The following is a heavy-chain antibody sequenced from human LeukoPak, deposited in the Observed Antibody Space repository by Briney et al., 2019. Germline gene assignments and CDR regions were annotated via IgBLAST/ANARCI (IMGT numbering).Heavy chain of an antibody. CDR2: INHSGST. J-gene: IGHJ6*03. D-gene: IGHD6-13*01. V-gene: IGHV4-34*01. CDR3: ARGVGSSWYYYYYMDV. Sequence: SETLSLTCAVYGGSFSGYYWSWIRQPPGKGLEWIGEINHSGSTNYNPSLRSRVTISVDTSKNQFSLKLSSVTAADTAVYYCARGVGSSWYYYYYMDVWGRGTTVTVSS. CDR1: GGSFSGYY.